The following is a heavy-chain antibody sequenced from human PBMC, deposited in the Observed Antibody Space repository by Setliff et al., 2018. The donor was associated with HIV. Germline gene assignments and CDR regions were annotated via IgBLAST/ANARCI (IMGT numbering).Heavy chain of an antibody. CDR1: DVSISGYY. D-gene: IGHD1-1*01. CDR3: ARRGLDTTLVDAFDI. V-gene: IGHV4-34*01. CDR2: VNHSGST. J-gene: IGHJ3*02. Sequence: SETLSLTCTVSDVSISGYYWSWIRQPPGKGLEWIGEVNHSGSTNYNPSLKSRVTISVDTSKNQFSLKLSSVTAADTAVYYCARRGLDTTLVDAFDIWGQGTMVTVSS.